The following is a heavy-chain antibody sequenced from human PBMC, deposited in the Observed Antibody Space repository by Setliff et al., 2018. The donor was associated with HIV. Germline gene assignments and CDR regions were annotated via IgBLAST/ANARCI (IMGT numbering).Heavy chain of an antibody. D-gene: IGHD3-10*01. J-gene: IGHJ5*02. CDR3: ARGGYYTSGTWFDP. Sequence: ASVKVSCKASGYTFTGYLIHWVRQAPGQGLEWIGWISPNTGDTGIALKFQGRVTMTRDTSTSTTYLELDRLTYDDTAIYYCARGGYYTSGTWFDPWGQGTLVTVSS. V-gene: IGHV1-2*02. CDR1: GYTFTGYL. CDR2: ISPNTGDT.